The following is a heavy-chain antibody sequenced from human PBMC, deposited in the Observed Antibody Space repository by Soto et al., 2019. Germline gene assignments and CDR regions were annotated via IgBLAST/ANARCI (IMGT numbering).Heavy chain of an antibody. Sequence: GECLKISCKGSGYSFTSYWISWVRQMPGKGLEWMGRIDPSDSYTNYSPSFQGHVTISADKSISTAYLQWSSLKASDTAMYYCARFRKPGIAVAGFYGMDVWGQGTLVTVSS. CDR2: IDPSDSYT. CDR1: GYSFTSYW. CDR3: ARFRKPGIAVAGFYGMDV. D-gene: IGHD6-19*01. J-gene: IGHJ6*02. V-gene: IGHV5-10-1*01.